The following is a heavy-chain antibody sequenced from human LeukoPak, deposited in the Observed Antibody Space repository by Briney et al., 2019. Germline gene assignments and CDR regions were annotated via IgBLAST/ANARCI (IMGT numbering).Heavy chain of an antibody. CDR1: GYTFTGYY. D-gene: IGHD2-21*02. V-gene: IGHV1-2*02. J-gene: IGHJ4*02. CDR3: ARSMAAYCGGDCDPLDY. Sequence: GASVKVSCRASGYTFTGYYMHWVRQAPGQGLEWMGWINPNSGGTNYAQKFQGRVTMTRDTSISTAYMELSRLRSDDTAVYYCARSMAAYCGGDCDPLDYWGQGTLVTVSS. CDR2: INPNSGGT.